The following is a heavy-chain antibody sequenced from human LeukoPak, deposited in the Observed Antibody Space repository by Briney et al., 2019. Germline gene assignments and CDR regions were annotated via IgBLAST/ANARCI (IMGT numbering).Heavy chain of an antibody. Sequence: GGSLRLSCVVSGFSFSDNAFHWVRQAPGKGLEWVTYLSYDGVNAFYADSVKGRFTISRDTAGGTVSLQMDNLRVEDTAVYYCARGGRRDGTVSTYYFYAMDVWGQGTAVTVSS. CDR2: LSYDGVNA. J-gene: IGHJ6*02. CDR1: GFSFSDNA. D-gene: IGHD3-10*01. V-gene: IGHV3-30*04. CDR3: ARGGRRDGTVSTYYFYAMDV.